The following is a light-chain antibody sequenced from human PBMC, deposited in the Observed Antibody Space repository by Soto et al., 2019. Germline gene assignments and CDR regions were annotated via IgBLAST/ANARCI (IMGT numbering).Light chain of an antibody. V-gene: IGKV1-17*03. CDR2: AAS. J-gene: IGKJ5*01. Sequence: DIQMTQSPSARSASVVERVTITFLASQGISNSLAWFQQKPGKVPKRLIYAASSLQSGVPSRFSGRGSGTEFTLTISSLQPEDFAVYFCQQYNNYPPINCGQGTRLEIK. CDR3: QQYNNYPPIN. CDR1: QGISNS.